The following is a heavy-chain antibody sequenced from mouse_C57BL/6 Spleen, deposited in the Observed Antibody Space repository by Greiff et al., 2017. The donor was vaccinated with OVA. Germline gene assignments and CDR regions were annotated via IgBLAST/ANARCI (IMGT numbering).Heavy chain of an antibody. CDR2: IYPGDGDT. CDR1: GYAFSSYW. V-gene: IGHV1-80*01. CDR3: ARADYAGAWFAY. J-gene: IGHJ3*01. D-gene: IGHD2-4*01. Sequence: VQLQQSGAELVKPGASVKISCKASGYAFSSYWMNWVKQRPGKGLEWIGQIYPGDGDTNYNGKFKGKATLTADKSSSTAYMQLSSLTSEDSAVYFCARADYAGAWFAYWGQGTLVTVSA.